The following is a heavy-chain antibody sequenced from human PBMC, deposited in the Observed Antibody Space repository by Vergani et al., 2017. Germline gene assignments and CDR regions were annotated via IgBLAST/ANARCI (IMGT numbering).Heavy chain of an antibody. D-gene: IGHD3-10*01. CDR3: AVRPRVNLVGGEIVTRRTFDY. Sequence: QVQLQQWGAGVVKPSGTLSLTCAVFGDSFSSFYWSWIRQPPGKGLEWIGEINNDGHTNYNPSLESRVTVSRDTAKNQFSLNLMSVTAAEKAMYYFAVRPRVNLVGGEIVTRRTFDYWSQGSLVTVSS. CDR1: GDSFSSFY. V-gene: IGHV4-34*02. J-gene: IGHJ4*02. CDR2: INNDGHT.